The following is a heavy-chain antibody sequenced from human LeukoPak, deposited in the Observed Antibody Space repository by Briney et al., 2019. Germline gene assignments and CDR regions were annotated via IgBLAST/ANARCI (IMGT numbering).Heavy chain of an antibody. V-gene: IGHV3-30*03. D-gene: IGHD3-16*01. Sequence: PEGSLRLSCAASGFTFSSYGMHWVRQPPGKGLEWVAVISFDGSNKYYADSVKGRFTISRDNSKNTLYLQMNSLRAEDTAVYYCAREELGSSLGFDPWGQGTLVTVSS. J-gene: IGHJ5*02. CDR2: ISFDGSNK. CDR1: GFTFSSYG. CDR3: AREELGSSLGFDP.